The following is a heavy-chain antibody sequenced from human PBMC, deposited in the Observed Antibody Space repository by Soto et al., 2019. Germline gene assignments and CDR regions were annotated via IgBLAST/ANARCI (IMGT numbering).Heavy chain of an antibody. D-gene: IGHD6-13*01. J-gene: IGHJ4*02. CDR1: GFTFSNYD. V-gene: IGHV3-13*01. CDR3: ASGGWGSSWYEGGSRIDY. CDR2: IGAAGDT. Sequence: EVQLVESGGGLVQPGGSLRLSCAASGFTFSNYDMHWVRQVTGKGLEWVSAIGAAGDTYYPDSVKGRFTIYRENAKNSLYLQMNSLRAEDTSLYYCASGGWGSSWYEGGSRIDYWGQGALVTVSS.